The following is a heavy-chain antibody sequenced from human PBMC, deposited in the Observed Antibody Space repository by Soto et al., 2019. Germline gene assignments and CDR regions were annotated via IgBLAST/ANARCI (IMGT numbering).Heavy chain of an antibody. Sequence: ASVKVSCKASGYTFTSYGISWVRQAPGQGLEWMGWITYNGDTNYPQRLQGRVTMTTDTSTSTAYMELRSLRSDDTAVYYCARAVITSYGVFDYWGQGALVTVSS. V-gene: IGHV1-18*01. D-gene: IGHD2-21*01. J-gene: IGHJ4*02. CDR3: ARAVITSYGVFDY. CDR1: GYTFTSYG. CDR2: ITYNGDT.